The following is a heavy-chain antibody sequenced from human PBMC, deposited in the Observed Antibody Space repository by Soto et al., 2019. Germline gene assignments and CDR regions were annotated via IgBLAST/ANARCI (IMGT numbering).Heavy chain of an antibody. CDR2: IRGETNGGTA. J-gene: IGHJ4*02. CDR1: GFNFANYA. Sequence: SLRLSCTGSGFNFANYALTWVRQAPGKGLEWVGFIRGETNGGTADYAASLKGRITISRDDSKSIAYLEINSLQTEDTAVYYCTRYYYESSGYCVYWGQGTLVTVSS. D-gene: IGHD3-22*01. V-gene: IGHV3-49*04. CDR3: TRYYYESSGYCVY.